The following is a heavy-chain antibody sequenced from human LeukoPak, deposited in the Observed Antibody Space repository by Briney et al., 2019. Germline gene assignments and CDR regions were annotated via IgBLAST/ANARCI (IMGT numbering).Heavy chain of an antibody. D-gene: IGHD5-18*01. CDR3: ARGHVDASMASFDY. J-gene: IGHJ4*02. V-gene: IGHV4-4*07. Sequence: PSETLSLTCTVSGGSITSYYWSWIRQPVGKGLEWIGRIYNSGNTNYNPSLNSRVTMSVDTSKNQFSLKLSSVTAADTAVYYCARGHVDASMASFDYWGRGTLVTVSS. CDR1: GGSITSYY. CDR2: IYNSGNT.